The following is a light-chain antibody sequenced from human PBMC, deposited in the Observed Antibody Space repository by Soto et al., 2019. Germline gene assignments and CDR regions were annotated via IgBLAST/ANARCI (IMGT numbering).Light chain of an antibody. J-gene: IGLJ2*01. V-gene: IGLV3-1*01. CDR1: KLGDKY. Sequence: SYELTQPPSVSVSPGQTASITCSGDKLGDKYVYWYQQKPGQSPVLVIYQDNKRPSGIPERFSGSNSGNTATLTISGTQAMDEADYYCQAWDSRTGVVFGGGTKLTVL. CDR2: QDN. CDR3: QAWDSRTGVV.